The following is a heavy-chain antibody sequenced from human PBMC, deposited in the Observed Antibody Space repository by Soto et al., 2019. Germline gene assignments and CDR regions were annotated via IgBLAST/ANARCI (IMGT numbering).Heavy chain of an antibody. D-gene: IGHD2-21*02. CDR1: GGSIMSGGYY. CDR3: ARGRKHIVVVTATYFDY. J-gene: IGHJ4*02. CDR2: INHSGST. V-gene: IGHV4-34*01. Sequence: PSETLSLTCTVSGGSIMSGGYYWSWIRQPPGKGLEWIGEINHSGSTNYNPSLESRVTISVDTSKNPFSLKLSSVTAADTAVYYCARGRKHIVVVTATYFDYWGQGTLVTVSS.